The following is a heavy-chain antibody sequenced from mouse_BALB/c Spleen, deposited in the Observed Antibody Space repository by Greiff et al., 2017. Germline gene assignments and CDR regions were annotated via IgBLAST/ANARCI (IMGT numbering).Heavy chain of an antibody. CDR2: IDPENGDT. V-gene: IGHV14-4*02. Sequence: VHVKQSGAELVRSGASVKLSCTASGFNIKDYYMHWVKQRPEQGLEWIGWIDPENGDTEYAPKFQGKATMTADTSSNTAYLQLSSLTSEDTAVYYCSHNAMDYWGQGTSVTVSS. CDR1: GFNIKDYY. J-gene: IGHJ4*01. CDR3: SHNAMDY.